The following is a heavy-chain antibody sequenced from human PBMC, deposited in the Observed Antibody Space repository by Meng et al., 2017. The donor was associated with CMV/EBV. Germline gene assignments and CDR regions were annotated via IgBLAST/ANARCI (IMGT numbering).Heavy chain of an antibody. J-gene: IGHJ4*02. D-gene: IGHD5-18*01. CDR3: ARAAGPLQGYSYSF. Sequence: GGSLRLSCKASGGTFSSYAISWVRQAPGQGLEWMGGIIPIFGTANYAQKFQGRVTITTDESTSTAYMELSSLRSEDTAVYYCARAAGPLQGYSYSFWGQGTLVTVSS. CDR1: GGTFSSYA. V-gene: IGHV1-69*05. CDR2: IIPIFGTA.